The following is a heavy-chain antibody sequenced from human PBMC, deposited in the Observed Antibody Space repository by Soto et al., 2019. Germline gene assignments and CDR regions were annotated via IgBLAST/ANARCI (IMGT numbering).Heavy chain of an antibody. CDR1: GFTFSNYA. CDR2: ISGSGYGT. Sequence: QPGGSLRLSCAASGFTFSNYAMSWVRQAPGKGLEWVSAISGSGYGTYYADSVKGRFTISRDNSKNTVYLQMNSLRAEDTAAYYCAKEGVVAASFWRDAFDIWGQGTMVTVSS. J-gene: IGHJ3*02. D-gene: IGHD2-15*01. V-gene: IGHV3-23*01. CDR3: AKEGVVAASFWRDAFDI.